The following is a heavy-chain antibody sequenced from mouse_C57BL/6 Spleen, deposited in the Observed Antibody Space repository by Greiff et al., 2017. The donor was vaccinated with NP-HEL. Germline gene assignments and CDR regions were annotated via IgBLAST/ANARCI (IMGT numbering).Heavy chain of an antibody. V-gene: IGHV2-3*01. CDR1: GFSLTSYG. D-gene: IGHD2-5*01. Sequence: QVQLKESGPGLVAPSQSLSITCTVSGFSLTSYGVSWVRQPPGKGLEWLGVIWGDGSTNYHSALTSRLSISKDNSKSQAFLKLNSLQTDDTATYCSAKPDSNFHYYAMDYWGQGTSVTVSS. CDR3: AKPDSNFHYYAMDY. J-gene: IGHJ4*01. CDR2: IWGDGST.